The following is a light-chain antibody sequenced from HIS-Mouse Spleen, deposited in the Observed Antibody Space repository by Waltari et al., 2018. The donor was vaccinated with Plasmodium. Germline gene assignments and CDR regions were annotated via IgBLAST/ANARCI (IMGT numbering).Light chain of an antibody. J-gene: IGKJ1*01. V-gene: IGKV1-5*03. Sequence: DIQMTQSPSTLSASVGDRVTITCRAIQSISSWLAWYQQKPGKAPKLLIYKASSLESGVPSRFSGSGSGTEFTLTISSLQPDDFATYYCQQYNSYSWTFDQGTKVEIK. CDR2: KAS. CDR1: QSISSW. CDR3: QQYNSYSWT.